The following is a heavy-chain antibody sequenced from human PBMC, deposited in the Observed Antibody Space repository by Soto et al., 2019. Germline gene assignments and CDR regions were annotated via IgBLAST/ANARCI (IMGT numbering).Heavy chain of an antibody. J-gene: IGHJ4*02. CDR1: GYPFTSDD. V-gene: IGHV1-18*01. Sequence: QVQLVQSGAEVKKPGASVKVSCKTSGYPFTSDDINWVRQAPGQGPEWMGWISAYNGKTSYTQKFQGRVTMTTDTSTSTAYMELRSLRSDDTAVYYCARDRLIAVTGLLHYWGQGTLVTVSS. CDR3: ARDRLIAVTGLLHY. D-gene: IGHD6-19*01. CDR2: ISAYNGKT.